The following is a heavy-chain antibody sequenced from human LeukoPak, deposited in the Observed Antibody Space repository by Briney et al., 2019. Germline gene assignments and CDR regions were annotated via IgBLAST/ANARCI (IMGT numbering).Heavy chain of an antibody. CDR3: ARDKVVVAAPWFDP. CDR2: ISSSGSTI. Sequence: PGGSLRLSCAASGFTFSDYYMSWIRQAPGKGLEWVSYISSSGSTIYNADSVKGRFTISRDNAKNSLYLQMNSLRAEDTAVYYCARDKVVVAAPWFDPWGQGTLVTVSS. V-gene: IGHV3-11*01. J-gene: IGHJ5*02. CDR1: GFTFSDYY. D-gene: IGHD2-15*01.